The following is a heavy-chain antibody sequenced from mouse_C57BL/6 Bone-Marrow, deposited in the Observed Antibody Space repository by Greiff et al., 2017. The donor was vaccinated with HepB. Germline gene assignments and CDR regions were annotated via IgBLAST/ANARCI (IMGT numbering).Heavy chain of an antibody. V-gene: IGHV5-15*01. Sequence: EVMLVESGGGLVQPGGSLKLSCAASGFTFSDYGMAWVRQAPRKGPEWVAFISNLAYSIYYADTVTGRFTISRENAKNTLYLEMSSLRSEDTAMYYCARGVNWDVDFAYWGQGTLVTVSA. CDR3: ARGVNWDVDFAY. CDR2: ISNLAYSI. CDR1: GFTFSDYG. J-gene: IGHJ3*01. D-gene: IGHD4-1*01.